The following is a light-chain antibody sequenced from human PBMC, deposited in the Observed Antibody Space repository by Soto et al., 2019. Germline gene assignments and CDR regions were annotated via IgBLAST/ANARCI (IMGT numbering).Light chain of an antibody. CDR1: TSNIGTHT. CDR3: STGDDSLHVV. V-gene: IGLV1-44*01. J-gene: IGLJ2*01. CDR2: SDN. Sequence: QSVLTQSPSASGTPGQRVSISCSGSTSNIGTHTVNWYQHLPGTAPKLLIYSDNQRPSAVPDRFSGSQSGTSASLAISGLLYEDDAYYGCSTGDDSLHVVFGAGTKLTVL.